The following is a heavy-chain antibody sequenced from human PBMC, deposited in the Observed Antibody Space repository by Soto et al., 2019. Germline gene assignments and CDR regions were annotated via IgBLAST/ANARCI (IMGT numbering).Heavy chain of an antibody. CDR3: ARIVVGATVDL. CDR2: ISYTGDT. Sequence: SETLSLPCSVSGYSVSSDRYFWTWIRQPPGKGLEWIAYISYTGDTNYNPSLKSRVTISVDTSRNQFSLTLTSVTAADTAVYFCARIVVGATVDLWGQGSLVTVSS. J-gene: IGHJ5*02. D-gene: IGHD1-26*01. V-gene: IGHV4-61*01. CDR1: GYSVSSDRYF.